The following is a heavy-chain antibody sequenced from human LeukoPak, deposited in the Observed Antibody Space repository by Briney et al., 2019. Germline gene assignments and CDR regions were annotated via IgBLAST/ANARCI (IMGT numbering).Heavy chain of an antibody. D-gene: IGHD2-21*01. J-gene: IGHJ3*01. CDR2: IDSNSGET. V-gene: IGHV1-2*02. CDR3: ARFWHCGFSTCWAVNGFDY. CDR1: GYSFIGYF. Sequence: ASVKVPCKASGYSFIGYFIHWVRQAPGQGLEWMGWIDSNSGETHYAQKFQGRFTMTKDTSIKTAYMELSSLRSDDTAIYYCARFWHCGFSTCWAVNGFDYWGQGTEVTVSP.